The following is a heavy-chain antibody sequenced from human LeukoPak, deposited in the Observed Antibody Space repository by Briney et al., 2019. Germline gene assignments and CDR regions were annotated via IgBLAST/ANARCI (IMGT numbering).Heavy chain of an antibody. CDR3: AKDPYAILTGYKYYFDY. V-gene: IGHV3-23*01. D-gene: IGHD3-9*01. CDR2: ISGSGGST. CDR1: GFTVSNDY. J-gene: IGHJ4*02. Sequence: GGSLRLSCAASGFTVSNDYMSWVRQAPGKGLEWVSAISGSGGSTYYADSVKGRFTISRDNSKNTLYLQMNSLRAEDTAVYYCAKDPYAILTGYKYYFDYWGQGTLVTVSS.